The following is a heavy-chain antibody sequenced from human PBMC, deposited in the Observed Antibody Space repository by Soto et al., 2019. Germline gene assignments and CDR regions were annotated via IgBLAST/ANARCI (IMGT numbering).Heavy chain of an antibody. V-gene: IGHV4-39*01. CDR3: ARHYDFWSGYSANYYYYGMDV. Sequence: SETLSLTCTVSGGSISSSSYYWGWIRQPPGKGLEWIGSIYYSGSTYYNPSLKSRVTISVDTSKNQFSLKLSSVTAADTAVYYCARHYDFWSGYSANYYYYGMDVWGQGTTVTVSS. CDR1: GGSISSSSYY. J-gene: IGHJ6*02. D-gene: IGHD3-3*01. CDR2: IYYSGST.